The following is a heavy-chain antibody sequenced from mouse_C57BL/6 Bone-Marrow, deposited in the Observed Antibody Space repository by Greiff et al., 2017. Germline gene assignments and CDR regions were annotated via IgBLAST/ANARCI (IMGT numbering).Heavy chain of an antibody. J-gene: IGHJ4*01. CDR1: GYAFTNYL. CDR2: INPGSGGT. V-gene: IGHV1-54*01. Sequence: VQRVESGAELVRPGTSVKVSCKASGYAFTNYLIEWVKQRPGQGLEWIGVINPGSGGTNYNEKFKGKATLTADKSSSTAYMQLSSLTSEDSAVYFCVIYYYGLFYAMDYWGQGTSVTVSS. D-gene: IGHD1-1*01. CDR3: VIYYYGLFYAMDY.